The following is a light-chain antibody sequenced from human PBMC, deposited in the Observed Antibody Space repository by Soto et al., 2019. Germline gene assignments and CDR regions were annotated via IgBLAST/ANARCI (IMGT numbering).Light chain of an antibody. J-gene: IGLJ2*01. V-gene: IGLV2-14*03. Sequence: QSALTQPASVSGSPGQSITISCTGPSSDVGDYTYVSWYQHHPGKAPKLMIYDVSNRPSGVSNRFSGSKSGNTASLTISGLQAEDEADYYFSSYTSSSPVVFGGGTKLTVL. CDR3: SSYTSSSPVV. CDR1: SSDVGDYTY. CDR2: DVS.